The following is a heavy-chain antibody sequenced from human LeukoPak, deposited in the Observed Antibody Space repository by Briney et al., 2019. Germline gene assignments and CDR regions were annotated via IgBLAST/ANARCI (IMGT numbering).Heavy chain of an antibody. CDR2: IYPGDSDT. CDR1: GYSFTSYG. D-gene: IGHD3-10*01. Sequence: GESLKISCKGSGYSFTSYGIGWVRQMTGKGLEWMGIIYPGDSDTRYSPSFQGQVTISADKSISTAYLQWSSLKASDTAMYYCARLAPLWFGETGYFDYWGQGTLVTVSS. CDR3: ARLAPLWFGETGYFDY. V-gene: IGHV5-51*01. J-gene: IGHJ4*02.